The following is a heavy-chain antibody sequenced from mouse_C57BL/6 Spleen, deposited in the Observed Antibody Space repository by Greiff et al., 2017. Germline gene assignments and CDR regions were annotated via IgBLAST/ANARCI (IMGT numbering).Heavy chain of an antibody. Sequence: VQLKDSGPGLVKPSQSLSLTCSVTGYSITSGYYWNWIRQFPGNKLEWMGYISYDGSNNYNPSLKNRISITRDTSKNQFFLKLNSVTTEDTATYYCARRGFYGNDYWGQGTTLTVSS. D-gene: IGHD2-1*01. CDR3: ARRGFYGNDY. J-gene: IGHJ2*01. CDR1: GYSITSGYY. V-gene: IGHV3-6*01. CDR2: ISYDGSN.